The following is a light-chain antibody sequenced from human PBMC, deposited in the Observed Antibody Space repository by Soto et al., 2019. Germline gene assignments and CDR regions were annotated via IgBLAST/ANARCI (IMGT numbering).Light chain of an antibody. CDR2: AAS. Sequence: DIQMTQSPSARSASVGARVTINCRASQSIDTYLNWYQQKPGKAPELLIYAASSLQAGVPSRFSGSGSGTDFTLTISSLQPEDFATYYCQQSYIRTFGQGTKVDIK. CDR3: QQSYIRT. J-gene: IGKJ1*01. CDR1: QSIDTY. V-gene: IGKV1-39*01.